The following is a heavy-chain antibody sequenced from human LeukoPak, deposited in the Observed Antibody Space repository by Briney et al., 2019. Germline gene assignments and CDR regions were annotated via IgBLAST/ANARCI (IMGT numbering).Heavy chain of an antibody. Sequence: GKSLRLSCAASGLTFRNYGMHWVRQAPGKGLEWVAVIWYDGSNKYYADSVKGRFTISRDNSKDTLYLQMNSLRAEDTAVYYCARARDIVATIGYWGQGTLVTVSS. J-gene: IGHJ4*02. CDR3: ARARDIVATIGY. CDR2: IWYDGSNK. V-gene: IGHV3-33*01. D-gene: IGHD5-12*01. CDR1: GLTFRNYG.